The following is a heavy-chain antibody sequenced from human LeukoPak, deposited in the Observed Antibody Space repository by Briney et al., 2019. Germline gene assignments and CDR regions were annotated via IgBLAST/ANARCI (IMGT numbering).Heavy chain of an antibody. CDR3: ARAATGRARDY. CDR1: GFTFSDHY. Sequence: GGPLRLSCAASGFTFSDHYMDWVRQAPGKGLEWVANIMEDGSEKYYVDSVKGRFTISRDNAKNSLYLQMNSLRAEDTAVYYCARAATGRARDYWGQGTLVTVSS. V-gene: IGHV3-7*01. CDR2: IMEDGSEK. D-gene: IGHD3-9*01. J-gene: IGHJ4*02.